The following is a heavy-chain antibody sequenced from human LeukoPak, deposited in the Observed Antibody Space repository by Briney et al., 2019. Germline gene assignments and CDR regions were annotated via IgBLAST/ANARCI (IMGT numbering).Heavy chain of an antibody. Sequence: GASVKVSCKASGYTFTGNYMHWVRQAPGQGLEWMGWINPNSGGTNYAQKFQGRVTMTRDTSISTAYMELSRLRSDDTAVYYCARGRVLRFLEWSHGTEHAFDIWGQGTMVTVSS. CDR3: ARGRVLRFLEWSHGTEHAFDI. CDR1: GYTFTGNY. J-gene: IGHJ3*02. D-gene: IGHD3-3*01. CDR2: INPNSGGT. V-gene: IGHV1-2*02.